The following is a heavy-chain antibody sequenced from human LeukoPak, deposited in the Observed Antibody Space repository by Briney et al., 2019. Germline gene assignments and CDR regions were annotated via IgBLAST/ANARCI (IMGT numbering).Heavy chain of an antibody. D-gene: IGHD6-6*01. CDR2: IIPIFGTA. CDR1: GGTFSSYA. V-gene: IGHV1-69*13. J-gene: IGHJ5*02. Sequence: SVKVSCKASGGTFSSYAISWVRQAPGQGLEWMGGIIPIFGTANYAQKFQGRVTITADESTSTAYMELSSLRPEDTAVYYCARLWEYSSSRFDPWGQGTLVTVSS. CDR3: ARLWEYSSSRFDP.